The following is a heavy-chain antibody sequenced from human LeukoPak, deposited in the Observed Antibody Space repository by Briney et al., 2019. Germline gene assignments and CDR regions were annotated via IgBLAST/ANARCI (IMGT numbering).Heavy chain of an antibody. CDR3: ARSAYSGSYYSDY. D-gene: IGHD1-26*01. CDR2: IYYWGST. J-gene: IGHJ4*02. Sequence: PSESLSLTCTLSGGSISSYYWSWIRQPPGNGLECIGYIYYWGSTNYNPSLKSRVTISVDPSKNQFSLKLSSVTAADTAVYYCARSAYSGSYYSDYGGEGTLVTVSS. V-gene: IGHV4-59*01. CDR1: GGSISSYY.